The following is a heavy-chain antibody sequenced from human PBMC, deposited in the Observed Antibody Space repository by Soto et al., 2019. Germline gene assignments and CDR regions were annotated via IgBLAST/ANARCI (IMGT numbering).Heavy chain of an antibody. CDR1: GYTFTNND. J-gene: IGHJ5*01. Sequence: DSVKVSCEASGYTFTNNDVTWVRQATGQGLEWMGWMNPGSGDTGYAQKFQGRVTMTRDISIATAYMELSSLRSEDTAIYYCARMASFCSLNWFYLWGQGTLVTVSS. V-gene: IGHV1-8*01. D-gene: IGHD3-10*02. CDR3: ARMASFCSLNWFYL. CDR2: MNPGSGDT.